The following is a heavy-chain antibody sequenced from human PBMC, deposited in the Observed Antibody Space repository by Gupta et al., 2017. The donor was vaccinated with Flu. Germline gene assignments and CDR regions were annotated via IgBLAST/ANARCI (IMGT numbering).Heavy chain of an antibody. CDR1: GYSFTSYW. J-gene: IGHJ4*02. Sequence: EVQLVQSGAEVKKPGESLKISCKGSGYSFTSYWLGWVRQMPGKGLEWMGIIYPGDSDTRYSPSFQGQVTISADKSISTAYLQWSSLKASDTAMYYCARAYYYDSSGYPCVRYWGQGTLVTVSS. V-gene: IGHV5-51*03. D-gene: IGHD3-22*01. CDR2: IYPGDSDT. CDR3: ARAYYYDSSGYPCVRY.